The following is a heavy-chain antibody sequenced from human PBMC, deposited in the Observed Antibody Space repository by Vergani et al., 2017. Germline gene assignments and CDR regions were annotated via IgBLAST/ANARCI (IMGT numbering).Heavy chain of an antibody. CDR1: GYTLTELS. CDR3: ATAHAIAVAGGEPLNXFDP. J-gene: IGHJ5*02. Sequence: QVQLVQSGAEVKKPGASVKVSCKVSGYTLTELSMHWVRQAPGKGLEWMGGFDPEDGETIYAQKFQGRVTMTEDTSTDTAYMELSSLRSEDTAVYYCATAHAIAVAGGEPLNXFDPWGQGTLVTVSS. V-gene: IGHV1-24*01. D-gene: IGHD6-19*01. CDR2: FDPEDGET.